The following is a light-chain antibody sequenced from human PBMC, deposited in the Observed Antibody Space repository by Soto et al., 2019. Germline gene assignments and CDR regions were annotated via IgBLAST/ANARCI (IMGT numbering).Light chain of an antibody. V-gene: IGKV1-5*03. CDR3: QQYNSYWT. Sequence: DLQMTQSPSTLSASVGDRVTITCRASQSISSWLAWYQQKPGKAPKLLIYKSSSLESGVPSRFSGSGSGTEFTLTISDLQPDDFATYYCQQYNSYWTFGQGNKVEIK. J-gene: IGKJ1*01. CDR1: QSISSW. CDR2: KSS.